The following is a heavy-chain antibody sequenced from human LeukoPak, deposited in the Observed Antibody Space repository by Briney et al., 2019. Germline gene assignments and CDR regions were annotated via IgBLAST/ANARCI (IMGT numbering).Heavy chain of an antibody. Sequence: SETLSLTCTVSGGSISSYYRSWIRQPPGKGLEWIGYIYYSGSTNYNPSLKSRVTISVDTSKNQFSLDLTSVTAADTAIYYCARDPAAVPAGYWGQGTLVTVSS. V-gene: IGHV4-59*12. CDR3: ARDPAAVPAGY. D-gene: IGHD2-2*01. J-gene: IGHJ4*02. CDR1: GGSISSYY. CDR2: IYYSGST.